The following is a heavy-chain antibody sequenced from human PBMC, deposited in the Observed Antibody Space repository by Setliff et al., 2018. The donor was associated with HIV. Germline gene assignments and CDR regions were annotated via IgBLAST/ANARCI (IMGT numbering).Heavy chain of an antibody. Sequence: SETLSLTCAVYGGSFSGYYWSWIRQPPGKGLEWIGEINHSGSANYNPSLKSRVTISVDTSKNQFSLKLSSVTAADTAVYYCARASSGYWVFSRLDDAFDIWGQGTMVTVSS. J-gene: IGHJ3*02. CDR2: INHSGSA. D-gene: IGHD3-22*01. CDR3: ARASSGYWVFSRLDDAFDI. CDR1: GGSFSGYY. V-gene: IGHV4-34*01.